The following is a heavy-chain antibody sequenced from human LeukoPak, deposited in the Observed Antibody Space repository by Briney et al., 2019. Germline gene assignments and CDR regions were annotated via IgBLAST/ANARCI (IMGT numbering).Heavy chain of an antibody. V-gene: IGHV3-23*01. J-gene: IGHJ4*02. Sequence: GGSLRLPCAASGFTLSSYAMSWVRQAPGKGLEWVSAISDSGNTYHADSVKGRFTISRDSSKNTLFLQMNRLRPEDAAVYYCAKAPVTTCRGAYCYPFDYWGQGTLVTDSS. CDR1: GFTLSSYA. CDR2: ISDSGNT. CDR3: AKAPVTTCRGAYCYPFDY. D-gene: IGHD2-21*01.